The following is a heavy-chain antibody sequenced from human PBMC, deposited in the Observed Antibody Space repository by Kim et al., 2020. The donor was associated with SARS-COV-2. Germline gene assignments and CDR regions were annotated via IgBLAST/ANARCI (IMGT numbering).Heavy chain of an antibody. CDR2: T. J-gene: IGHJ6*02. V-gene: IGHV5-10-1*01. CDR3: ARHDYYYGMDV. Sequence: TNYSPTFQGHVTSSADKSISAAYLQWSSLKASDTAMYYCARHDYYYGMDVWGQGTTVTVSS.